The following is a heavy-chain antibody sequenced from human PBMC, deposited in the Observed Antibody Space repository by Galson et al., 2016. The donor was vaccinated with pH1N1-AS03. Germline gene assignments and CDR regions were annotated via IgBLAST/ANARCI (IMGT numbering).Heavy chain of an antibody. CDR2: MNPNSGNR. Sequence: SVKVSCKASGYTFTSYDINWVRQAAGQGLEWMGWMNPNSGNRGYALKFQGRVTMTRDTSISTAYMELSSLTFEDPAVDYCARDEDPPYGDPVTDWGQGTLVVVSS. CDR3: ARDEDPPYGDPVTD. V-gene: IGHV1-8*01. CDR1: GYTFTSYD. D-gene: IGHD4-17*01. J-gene: IGHJ4*02.